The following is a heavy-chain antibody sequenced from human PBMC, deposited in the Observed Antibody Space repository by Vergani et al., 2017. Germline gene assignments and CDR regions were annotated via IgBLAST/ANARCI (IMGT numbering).Heavy chain of an antibody. D-gene: IGHD1-20*01. Sequence: QVQLVQSGAEVKKPGSSVKVSCKASGGTFSSYAISWVRQAPGQGLEWMGRIIPIFGTANCAQKFQGRVTITADESTSTAYMELSSLRSEERAVYYGARDRAITGLYYYYGMDVWGQGTTVTVSS. J-gene: IGHJ6*02. CDR2: IIPIFGTA. V-gene: IGHV1-69*18. CDR1: GGTFSSYA. CDR3: ARDRAITGLYYYYGMDV.